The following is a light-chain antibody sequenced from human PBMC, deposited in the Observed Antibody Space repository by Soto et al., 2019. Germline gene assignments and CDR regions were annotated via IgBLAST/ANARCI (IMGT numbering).Light chain of an antibody. V-gene: IGKV1-9*01. CDR2: SAS. Sequence: DIQLTQSASFLSAFVGDTVTITCRASQAMSTYLAWYQQKPGKVPKLLIRSASTLQSGVPPRFSGGGSGTEFTLTISTLQPADSGIYYCQQLNGYQLAFGGGTNVEIK. J-gene: IGKJ4*01. CDR1: QAMSTY. CDR3: QQLNGYQLA.